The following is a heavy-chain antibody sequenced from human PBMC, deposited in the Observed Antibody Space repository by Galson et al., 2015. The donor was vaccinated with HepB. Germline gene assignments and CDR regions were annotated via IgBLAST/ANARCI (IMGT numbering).Heavy chain of an antibody. CDR3: ARGFPLGSY. CDR1: GFTFSDYW. D-gene: IGHD3-10*01. Sequence: SLRLSCAASGFTFSDYWMHWVRQAPEKGLEWVANIKQDGSERYYVDSVKGRFTISRDNAKNSLYLQMDSLRAEDTALYYCARGFPLGSYWGQGTLVTVSS. CDR2: IKQDGSER. V-gene: IGHV3-7*03. J-gene: IGHJ4*02.